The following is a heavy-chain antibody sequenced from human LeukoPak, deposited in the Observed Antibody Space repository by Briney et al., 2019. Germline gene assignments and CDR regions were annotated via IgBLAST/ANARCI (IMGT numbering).Heavy chain of an antibody. J-gene: IGHJ4*02. D-gene: IGHD3-3*01. Sequence: SETLSLTCAVYGGSFSGYYWSWIRQPPGKGLEWIGEINHSGSTNYNPSLKSRVTISVDTSKNQFSLKLSSVTAADTAVYYCARLSPDRYYDFWSGYYRDYWGQGTLVTVSS. V-gene: IGHV4-34*01. CDR3: ARLSPDRYYDFWSGYYRDY. CDR2: INHSGST. CDR1: GGSFSGYY.